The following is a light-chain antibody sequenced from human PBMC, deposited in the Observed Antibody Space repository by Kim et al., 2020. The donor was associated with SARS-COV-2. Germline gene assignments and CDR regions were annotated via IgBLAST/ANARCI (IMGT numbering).Light chain of an antibody. CDR2: GTS. CDR1: QSVDGSY. Sequence: DIVLTQSPGTLSLSPGERATLSCRASQSVDGSYLAWYQHKPGQAPRLLIYGTSSRATGIPDRFSGSGSGTDFTLTISRLEPEDFAVYYWPPYCSSPLPFGGGTKVDIK. J-gene: IGKJ4*01. V-gene: IGKV3-20*01. CDR3: PPYCSSPLP.